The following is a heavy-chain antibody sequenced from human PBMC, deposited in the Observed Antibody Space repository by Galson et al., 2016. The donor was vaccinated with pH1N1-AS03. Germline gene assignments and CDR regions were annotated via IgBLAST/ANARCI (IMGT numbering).Heavy chain of an antibody. CDR3: TTHLKATTATAGFFGY. CDR1: GFHFNPVW. J-gene: IGHJ4*02. D-gene: IGHD1-26*01. Sequence: SLRLSCAASGFHFNPVWMSWVRQAPEKGLEWVGRITSSGGGVTTDCAAPVKARFTISRDDSKATLFLQMDSLKPEDTAVSYCTTHLKATTATAGFFGYWGQGILVTVSS. CDR2: ITSSGGGVTT. V-gene: IGHV3-15*01.